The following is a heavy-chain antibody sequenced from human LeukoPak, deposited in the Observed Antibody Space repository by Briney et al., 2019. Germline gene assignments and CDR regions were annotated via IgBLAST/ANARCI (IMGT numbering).Heavy chain of an antibody. D-gene: IGHD3-10*01. J-gene: IGHJ5*02. CDR3: ARDRGLVNWFDP. V-gene: IGHV1-69*01. Sequence: ASVKVSCKASGGTFSSYAISWVRQAPGQGLEWMGGIIPIFGTANYAQKFQGRVTITADESTSTAYMELSSLRSEDTAVYYCARDRGLVNWFDPWGQGTLVTVSS. CDR2: IIPIFGTA. CDR1: GGTFSSYA.